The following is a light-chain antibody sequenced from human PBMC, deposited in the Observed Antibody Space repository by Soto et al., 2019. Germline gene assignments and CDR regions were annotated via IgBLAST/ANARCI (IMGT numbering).Light chain of an antibody. CDR2: AAS. J-gene: IGKJ4*01. Sequence: IQMTQSPSALSASVGDRVTITCRASQSISSYLNWYQQKPGKAPKRLIYAASSLQSGVPSRFSGSGSGTEFTLTISSLQPEDFATYYCLQHNSYPLTFGGGTKV. CDR3: LQHNSYPLT. CDR1: QSISSY. V-gene: IGKV1-17*01.